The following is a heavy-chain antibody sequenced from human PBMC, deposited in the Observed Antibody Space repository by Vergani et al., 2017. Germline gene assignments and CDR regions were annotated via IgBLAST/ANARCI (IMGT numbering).Heavy chain of an antibody. Sequence: QVQLVQSGAEVKKPGASVKVSCKASGYTFTSYGISWVRQAPGQGLEWMGWISAYNGNTNYAQKLQGRVTMTRDTSISTAYMELSRLRSDDTAVYYCATNRQSIAAPPGYWGQGTLVTVSS. CDR2: ISAYNGNT. CDR3: ATNRQSIAAPPGY. D-gene: IGHD6-6*01. J-gene: IGHJ4*02. V-gene: IGHV1-18*01. CDR1: GYTFTSYG.